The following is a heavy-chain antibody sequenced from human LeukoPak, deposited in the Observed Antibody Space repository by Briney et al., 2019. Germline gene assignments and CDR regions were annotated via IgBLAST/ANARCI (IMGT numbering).Heavy chain of an antibody. CDR2: ISSDGGNK. D-gene: IGHD3-3*01. CDR3: ARDHLLRFLEDGYSYCYGLDV. V-gene: IGHV3-30*04. CDR1: AFTFSKYP. J-gene: IGHJ6*02. Sequence: PGGSLRLSCGASAFTFSKYPMHWVRQGPGKGLEWVAVISSDGGNKDYADSVKGRFTISRDNSNNTLYLQMNSLRVEDTAVYYCARDHLLRFLEDGYSYCYGLDVWGQGTTVTVSS.